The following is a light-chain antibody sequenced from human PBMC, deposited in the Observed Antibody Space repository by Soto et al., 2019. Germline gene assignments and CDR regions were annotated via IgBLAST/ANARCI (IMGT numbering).Light chain of an antibody. Sequence: QSVLTQPRSVSGSPGQSITISCTGTSSDVGSYIYVSWYQHHPGKAPKLIIYDVTKRPSGVPDRFSASKSGNTASLTISGLQAEDEADYYCCSYAGSYTVLFGGGTKLTVL. J-gene: IGLJ2*01. CDR1: SSDVGSYIY. V-gene: IGLV2-11*01. CDR3: CSYAGSYTVL. CDR2: DVT.